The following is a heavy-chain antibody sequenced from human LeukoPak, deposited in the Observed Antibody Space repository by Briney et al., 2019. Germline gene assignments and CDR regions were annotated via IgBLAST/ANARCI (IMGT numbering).Heavy chain of an antibody. V-gene: IGHV1/OR15-2*02. CDR1: GYIFTDYY. J-gene: IGHJ3*02. CDR3: ARDKRYALDI. CDR2: ISISKGNT. D-gene: IGHD6-25*01. Sequence: ASVKVSCKASGYIFTDYYMHWVRQAPGQGLEWMGWISISKGNTIHGQKLLDRVTMTRDTSTSTAYMELRSLRSDDTAVYYCARDKRYALDIWGQGTMVTASS.